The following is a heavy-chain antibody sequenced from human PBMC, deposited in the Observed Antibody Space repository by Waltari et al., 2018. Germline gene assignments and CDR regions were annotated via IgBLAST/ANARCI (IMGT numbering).Heavy chain of an antibody. CDR3: ARLDFWTGSYY. V-gene: IGHV3-53*01. CDR2: IYSGGST. D-gene: IGHD3-3*01. CDR1: GFTVRNNY. Sequence: EVQLVESGGGLIQPGGSLRLSCAVSGFTVRNNYMSWVRQAPGKGLEWVSVIYSGGSTYYADSVKGRFTISRDSSENSLRAEDTALYYCARLDFWTGSYYWGQGTLVTVSS. J-gene: IGHJ4*02.